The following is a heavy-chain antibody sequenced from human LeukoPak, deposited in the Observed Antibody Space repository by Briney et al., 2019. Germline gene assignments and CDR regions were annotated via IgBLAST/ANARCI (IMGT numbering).Heavy chain of an antibody. CDR3: ANFIAASATGFQH. Sequence: PGGSLRLSCAASGITLSNYDMTWVRQAPGKGLEWVSDIRGSGGTCYADSVKGRFTLSRDNAKNTLYLQMSSLRAEDTAVYYCANFIAASATGFQHWGQGTLVTVSS. V-gene: IGHV3-23*01. CDR1: GITLSNYD. CDR2: IRGSGGT. D-gene: IGHD6-6*01. J-gene: IGHJ1*01.